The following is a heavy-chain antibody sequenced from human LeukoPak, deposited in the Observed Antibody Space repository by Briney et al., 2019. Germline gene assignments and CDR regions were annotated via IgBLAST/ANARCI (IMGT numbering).Heavy chain of an antibody. V-gene: IGHV1-18*04. CDR2: ISAYNGNT. Sequence: ASVKVSCKASGYTFTSYYMHWVRQAPGQGLEWMGWISAYNGNTNYAQKLQGRVSMTTDTSTSTAYMELRSLRSDDTAVYYCARDTGGLLWFGELLPDYWGQGTLVTVSS. D-gene: IGHD3-10*01. CDR3: ARDTGGLLWFGELLPDY. J-gene: IGHJ4*02. CDR1: GYTFTSYY.